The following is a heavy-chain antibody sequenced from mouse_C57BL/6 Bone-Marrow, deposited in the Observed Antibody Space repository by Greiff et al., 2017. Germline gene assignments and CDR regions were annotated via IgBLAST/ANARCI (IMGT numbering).Heavy chain of an antibody. V-gene: IGHV1-66*01. CDR1: GYSFTSYY. J-gene: IGHJ2*01. Sequence: QVQLQQSGPELVKPGASVKISCKASGYSFTSYYIHWVKQRPGQGLEWIGWIYPGSGNTKYNEKFKGKATLTADTSSSTAYMQLSSLTSEDSAVYYCARERDGYYVDYWGQGTTLTVSS. D-gene: IGHD2-3*01. CDR3: ARERDGYYVDY. CDR2: IYPGSGNT.